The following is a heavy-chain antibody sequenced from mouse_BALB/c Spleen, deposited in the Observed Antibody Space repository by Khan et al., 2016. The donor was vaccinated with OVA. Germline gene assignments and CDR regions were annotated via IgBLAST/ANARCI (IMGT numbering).Heavy chain of an antibody. Sequence: QIQLVQSGPELKKPGETVRISCKASGYTFTTSGIQWVQQMPGKGLKWIGWIYTHSGVPKYAEDFKGRFAFSLEISVNTAYLQITNLKYEDTATYFCARGGAAYYRNDGGAMEYWGQGTSVTVSS. CDR3: ARGGAAYYRNDGGAMEY. CDR1: GYTFTTSG. V-gene: IGHV9-4*02. J-gene: IGHJ4*01. D-gene: IGHD2-14*01. CDR2: IYTHSGVP.